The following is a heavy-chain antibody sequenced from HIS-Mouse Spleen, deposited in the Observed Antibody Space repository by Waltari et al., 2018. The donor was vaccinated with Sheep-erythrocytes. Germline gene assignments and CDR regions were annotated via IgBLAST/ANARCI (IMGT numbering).Heavy chain of an antibody. CDR3: ARTSSSSDYFDY. Sequence: EVQLVESGGGLVQPGGSLSFSCAASGFTFSSYWMSWVRQAPGKGLEWVANIKQDGSEKYYVDSVKGRFTISRDNAKNSLYLQMNSLRAEDTAVYYCARTSSSSDYFDYWGQGTLVTVSS. V-gene: IGHV3-7*01. D-gene: IGHD6-6*01. J-gene: IGHJ4*02. CDR2: IKQDGSEK. CDR1: GFTFSSYW.